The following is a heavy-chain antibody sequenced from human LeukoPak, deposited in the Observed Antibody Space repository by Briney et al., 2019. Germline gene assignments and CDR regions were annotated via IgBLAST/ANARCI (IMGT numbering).Heavy chain of an antibody. V-gene: IGHV3-7*01. J-gene: IGHJ4*02. Sequence: GGSLRLSRAASGFTFSNYWMSWVRQAPGKGLEWVANIKQDGSEKYYVNSVKGRFTISRDNAKNSLYLQMNSLRAEDTAIYYCAREDDWNYEDYWGQGTLVTVSS. D-gene: IGHD1-7*01. CDR3: AREDDWNYEDY. CDR1: GFTFSNYW. CDR2: IKQDGSEK.